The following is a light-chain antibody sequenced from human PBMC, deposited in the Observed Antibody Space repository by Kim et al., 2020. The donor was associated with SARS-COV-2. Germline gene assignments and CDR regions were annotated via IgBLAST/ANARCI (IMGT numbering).Light chain of an antibody. Sequence: VSPGERATLSCRASQSLSSHLAWYQQIPGQAPRLLFYGASARATGIPARFTGSGAGTDFTLTISSLQSEDFEVYYCQQYHAWPWTFGQGTKVDIK. CDR1: QSLSSH. J-gene: IGKJ1*01. V-gene: IGKV3-15*01. CDR2: GAS. CDR3: QQYHAWPWT.